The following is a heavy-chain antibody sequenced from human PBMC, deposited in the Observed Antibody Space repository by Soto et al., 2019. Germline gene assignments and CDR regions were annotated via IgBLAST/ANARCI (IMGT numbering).Heavy chain of an antibody. CDR1: GFTVSTNY. J-gene: IGHJ5*02. D-gene: IGHD4-17*01. V-gene: IGHV3-66*01. CDR2: IYDGGST. CDR3: ARGDGDYGRRLDP. Sequence: EVQLVESGGGLVQPGGSLRISCVASGFTVSTNYVSWVRQAPGKGLEWVSIIYDGGSTYYADSVKGRFTISRDNSKNTVYLQINSLRGVDTAVYYCARGDGDYGRRLDPWGQGTLVTASS.